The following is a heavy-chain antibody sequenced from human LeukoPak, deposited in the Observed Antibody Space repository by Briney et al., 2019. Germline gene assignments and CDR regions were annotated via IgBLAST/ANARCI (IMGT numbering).Heavy chain of an antibody. CDR1: GFTFSSYA. V-gene: IGHV3-23*01. CDR3: AERFRAGPKTRGGDWVFDP. CDR2: ISGSGGST. Sequence: GGSLRLSCAASGFTFSSYAMSWVRQAPGKGLEWVSAISGSGGSTYYADSVKGRFTISRDNSKNTLYLQMNSLRAEDTAVYYCAERFRAGPKTRGGDWVFDPWGRGTLSTVSS. D-gene: IGHD3-10*01. J-gene: IGHJ2*01.